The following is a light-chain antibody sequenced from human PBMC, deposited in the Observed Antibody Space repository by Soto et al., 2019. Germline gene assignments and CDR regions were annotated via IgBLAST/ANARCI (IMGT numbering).Light chain of an antibody. J-gene: IGKJ1*01. V-gene: IGKV3-20*01. Sequence: EIVLTQSPGTLSLSPGERATLSCRASQSVSSSYLAWYQQKPGQAPRLLISGASSRATGIPDRFSGSGSGTDFTLTLSRLEPEDFAVYYCQQYGSSPWTFGQGTKVEIK. CDR2: GAS. CDR3: QQYGSSPWT. CDR1: QSVSSSY.